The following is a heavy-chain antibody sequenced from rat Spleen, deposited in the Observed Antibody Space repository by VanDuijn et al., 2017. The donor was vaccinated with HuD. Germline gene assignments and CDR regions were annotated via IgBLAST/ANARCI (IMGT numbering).Heavy chain of an antibody. Sequence: EVQLVESGGGLVQPGRSMKLSCEASGFTFRNFDMAWVRQAPAKGLEWVATISYDGSSTYYRDSVKGRFTISRDNAKNTQYLQMDSLRSEDTATYYCTRGNYGPDYWGQGVMVTVSS. D-gene: IGHD1-11*01. CDR3: TRGNYGPDY. CDR2: ISYDGSST. V-gene: IGHV5-20*01. CDR1: GFTFRNFD. J-gene: IGHJ2*01.